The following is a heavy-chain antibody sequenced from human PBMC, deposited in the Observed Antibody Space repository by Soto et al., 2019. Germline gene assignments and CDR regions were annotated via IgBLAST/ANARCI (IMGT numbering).Heavy chain of an antibody. CDR2: VYFSGST. CDR1: GGSISGYY. CDR3: ARFMFAYSDYFFGLDP. J-gene: IGHJ5*02. D-gene: IGHD3-16*01. V-gene: IGHV4-59*01. Sequence: NPSETLSLTCNVSGGSISGYYWSWIRQPPGKGLEWIGYVYFSGSTNYNPALKGRVDISVDTSKDQFSLRLRSVTAADTAVYYCARFMFAYSDYFFGLDPWGQGTLVTVSS.